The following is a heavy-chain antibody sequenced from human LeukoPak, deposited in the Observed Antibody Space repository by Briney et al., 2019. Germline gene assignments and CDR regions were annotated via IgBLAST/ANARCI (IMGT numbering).Heavy chain of an antibody. D-gene: IGHD2-8*01. V-gene: IGHV1-2*06. Sequence: ASVKVSCKTSGYTFTDSYIHWVRQAPGQGLEWMGRINPNSGDPNYPQKFQGRVTMTRDTSISTAYMEMSSLTSDDTAVYYCARSARHCNNGVCFTDYYIDLWGKGTTVTVSS. CDR3: ARSARHCNNGVCFTDYYIDL. J-gene: IGHJ6*03. CDR2: INPNSGDP. CDR1: GYTFTDSY.